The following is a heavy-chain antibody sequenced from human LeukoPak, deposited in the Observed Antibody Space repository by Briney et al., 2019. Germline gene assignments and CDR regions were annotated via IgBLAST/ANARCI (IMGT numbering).Heavy chain of an antibody. D-gene: IGHD6-13*01. CDR2: IYWDDDK. Sequence: ESGPTLVKPTQTLTLTCTFSGISLSTSGVGVGWIRQPPGKALERLALIYWDDDKRYSPSLKSRLTITKDTSKNQVVLTMTNMDPVDTATYYCAHSTGGQLVGNYFDYWGQGTLVTVSS. J-gene: IGHJ4*02. CDR1: GISLSTSGVG. V-gene: IGHV2-5*02. CDR3: AHSTGGQLVGNYFDY.